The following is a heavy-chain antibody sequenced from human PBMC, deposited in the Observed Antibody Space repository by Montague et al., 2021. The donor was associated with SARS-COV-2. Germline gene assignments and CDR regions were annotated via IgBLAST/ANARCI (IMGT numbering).Heavy chain of an antibody. CDR3: ARLPDLLLWFGEAFDY. CDR2: IYYSGST. V-gene: IGHV4-39*01. J-gene: IGHJ4*02. Sequence: SETLSLTCTVSGGSISSSSYYWGWIRQPPGKGLEWIGSIYYSGSTYYNPSLKSRVTISVDTSKNQFSLKLSSVTAADTAVYYCARLPDLLLWFGEAFDYWGQGTLVTVSS. CDR1: GGSISSSSYY. D-gene: IGHD3-10*01.